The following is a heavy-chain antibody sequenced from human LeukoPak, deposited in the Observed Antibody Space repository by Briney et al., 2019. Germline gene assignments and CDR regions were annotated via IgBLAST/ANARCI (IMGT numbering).Heavy chain of an antibody. J-gene: IGHJ4*02. Sequence: SETLSLTCTVSGASINNYYWNWIRQPPGKGLDWIGYIYFTGSTHYNPSLKSRVTISLDRSKTQFSLNLSSLSAADTAMYYCARTRGFKADHKSFDYWGQGTLVTVSS. D-gene: IGHD6-25*01. V-gene: IGHV4-59*01. CDR1: GASINNYY. CDR2: IYFTGST. CDR3: ARTRGFKADHKSFDY.